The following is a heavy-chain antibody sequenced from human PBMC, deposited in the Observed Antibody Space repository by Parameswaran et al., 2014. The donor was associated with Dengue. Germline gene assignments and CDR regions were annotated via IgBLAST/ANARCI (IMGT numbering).Heavy chain of an antibody. Sequence: VRQMPGKGLEWVSAISGSGGSTYYADSVKGRFTISRDNSKNTLYLQMNSLRAEDTAVYYCAKDRLRFLEWLVPGGGMDVWGQGTTVTVSS. V-gene: IGHV3-23*01. CDR3: AKDRLRFLEWLVPGGGMDV. J-gene: IGHJ6*02. D-gene: IGHD3-3*01. CDR2: ISGSGGST.